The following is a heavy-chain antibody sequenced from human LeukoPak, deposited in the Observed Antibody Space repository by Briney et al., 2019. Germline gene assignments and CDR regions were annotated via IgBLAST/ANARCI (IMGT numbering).Heavy chain of an antibody. CDR1: GGSISSYC. D-gene: IGHD6-19*01. CDR2: IYYSGST. V-gene: IGHV4-59*01. Sequence: SETLSLTCTVSGGSISSYCWSWIRQPPGKGLEWIGYIYYSGSTNYNPSLKSRVTISVDTSKNHFSLKLSSVTAADTAVYYCARTLVAATDYFDYWGQGTLVTVSS. J-gene: IGHJ4*02. CDR3: ARTLVAATDYFDY.